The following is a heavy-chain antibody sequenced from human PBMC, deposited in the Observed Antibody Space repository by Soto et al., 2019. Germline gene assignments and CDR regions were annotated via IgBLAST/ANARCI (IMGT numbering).Heavy chain of an antibody. Sequence: EVQLMESGGGLVQPGGSLRLSCAASGLTFSIYWMSWVRQAPGKGLEWVANIKQDGSEKYYVDSVKGRFTISRDNAKNSLYLQMNSLRAEDTAVYYCTSPEGYSYGFDYWGQGTLVTVSS. CDR1: GLTFSIYW. J-gene: IGHJ4*02. CDR3: TSPEGYSYGFDY. V-gene: IGHV3-7*01. CDR2: IKQDGSEK. D-gene: IGHD5-18*01.